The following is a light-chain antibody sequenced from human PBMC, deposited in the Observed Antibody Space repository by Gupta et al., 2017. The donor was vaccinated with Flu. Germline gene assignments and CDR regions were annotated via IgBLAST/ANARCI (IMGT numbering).Light chain of an antibody. CDR1: QSRAYKNGSTY. V-gene: IGKV2D-30*01. CDR3: KLGEHRRT. CDR2: EVA. Sequence: PVTTLQPSHSACASIQSRAYKNGSTYLAWFQQSPGQSPRRLIHEVANWDTGVPARFSGSGSGTDFTLKISRVEAEDVGVYYCKLGEHRRTFGEGTMVEI. J-gene: IGKJ2*01.